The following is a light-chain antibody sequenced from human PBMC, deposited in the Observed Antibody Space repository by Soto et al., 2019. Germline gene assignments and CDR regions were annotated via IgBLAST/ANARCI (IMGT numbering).Light chain of an antibody. CDR3: LQDHTWPWT. Sequence: AIQMTQSPSSLSASVGDRVSLTCRASQDIGHFLSWYQHRPGKAPKLLIYGASSLHVGAPSRISGSGSVTDFTLTISSLQPEDFGTYFCLQDHTWPWTLCQGSRVAI. J-gene: IGKJ1*01. V-gene: IGKV1-6*01. CDR1: QDIGHF. CDR2: GAS.